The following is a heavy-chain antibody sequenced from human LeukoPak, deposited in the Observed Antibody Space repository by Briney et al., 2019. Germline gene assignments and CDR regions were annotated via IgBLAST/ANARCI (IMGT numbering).Heavy chain of an antibody. J-gene: IGHJ3*01. D-gene: IGHD3-22*01. V-gene: IGHV4-61*01. CDR2: VDYRGGT. Sequence: SETLSLTCSVSGASVYSDSSYWTWIRQAPGKGLEWIGYVDYRGGTKYNASLKSRVTISLETSKNQYSLNLNSVIAADTAVYYCAREVATSYYDSGAYYRQTEAFDFWGQGKMVTVSS. CDR1: GASVYSDSSY. CDR3: AREVATSYYDSGAYYRQTEAFDF.